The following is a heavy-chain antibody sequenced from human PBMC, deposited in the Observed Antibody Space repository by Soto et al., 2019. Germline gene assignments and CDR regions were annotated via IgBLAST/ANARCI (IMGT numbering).Heavy chain of an antibody. Sequence: GGSLRLSCAASGFTFSSYWMSWVRQAPGKGLEWVANIKQDGSEKYYVDSVKGRFTISRDNAKNSLNLQMNSLRAEDTAVYYCARDLGYSSGRNVYYYGMDVWGQGTTVTVSS. J-gene: IGHJ6*02. CDR3: ARDLGYSSGRNVYYYGMDV. CDR2: IKQDGSEK. D-gene: IGHD6-19*01. CDR1: GFTFSSYW. V-gene: IGHV3-7*05.